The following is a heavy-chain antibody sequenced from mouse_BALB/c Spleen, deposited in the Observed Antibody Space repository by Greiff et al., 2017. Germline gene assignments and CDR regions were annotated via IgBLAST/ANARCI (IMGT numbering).Heavy chain of an antibody. Sequence: VQLQQSGTVLARPGASVKMSCKASGYTFTSYWMHWVKQRPGQGLEWIGAIYPGNSDTSYNQKFKGKAKLTAVTSTSTAYMELSSLTNEDSAVYYCHYYGSSYWFAYWGQGTLVTVSA. D-gene: IGHD1-1*01. J-gene: IGHJ3*01. CDR3: HYYGSSYWFAY. V-gene: IGHV1-5*01. CDR2: IYPGNSDT. CDR1: GYTFTSYW.